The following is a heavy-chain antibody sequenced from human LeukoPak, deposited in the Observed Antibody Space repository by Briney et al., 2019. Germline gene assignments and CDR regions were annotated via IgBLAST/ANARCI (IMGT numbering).Heavy chain of an antibody. CDR2: IYYSGST. D-gene: IGHD3-10*01. CDR3: ARTILWFGDLMGGWFDP. V-gene: IGHV4-61*08. Sequence: SETLSLTCTVSGGSISSGDYYWSWIRQPPGKGLEWIGYIYYSGSTNYNPSLKSRVTISVDTSKNQFSLKLSSVTAADTAVYYCARTILWFGDLMGGWFDPWGQGTLVTVSS. CDR1: GGSISSGDYY. J-gene: IGHJ5*02.